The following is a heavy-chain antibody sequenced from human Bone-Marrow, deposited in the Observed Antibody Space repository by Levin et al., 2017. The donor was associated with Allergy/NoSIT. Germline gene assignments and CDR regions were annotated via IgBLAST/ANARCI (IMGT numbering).Heavy chain of an antibody. CDR2: MNLNSDNT. J-gene: IGHJ3*02. CDR3: AICRGDWLYDAFAI. CDR1: GYTFTSYD. D-gene: IGHD3/OR15-3a*01. Sequence: GASVKVSCKASGYTFTSYDIHWVRQAAGQGLEWMGWMNLNSDNTEFAQEFQGRVSMTRNTSISTAYMELSSLRSDDTAVYYCAICRGDWLYDAFAIWGPATMVTVSS. V-gene: IGHV1-8*01.